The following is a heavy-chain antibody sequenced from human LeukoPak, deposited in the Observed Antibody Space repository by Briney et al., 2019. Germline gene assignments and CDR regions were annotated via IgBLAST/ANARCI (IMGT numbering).Heavy chain of an antibody. V-gene: IGHV3-7*01. CDR1: GFTFSSYS. Sequence: PGGSLRLSCAASGFTFSSYSMNWVRQAPGKGLEWVANIKQDGSEKYYVDSVKGRFTISRDNAKNSLYLQMNSLRAEDTAVYYCAREGYSGYDKAIYFDYWGQGTLVTVSS. D-gene: IGHD5-12*01. CDR2: IKQDGSEK. CDR3: AREGYSGYDKAIYFDY. J-gene: IGHJ4*02.